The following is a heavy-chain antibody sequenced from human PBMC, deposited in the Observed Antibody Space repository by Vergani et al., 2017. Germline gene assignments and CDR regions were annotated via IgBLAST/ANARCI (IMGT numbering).Heavy chain of an antibody. CDR2: ISYDGSNK. Sequence: QVQLVESGGGVVQPGRSLRLSCAASGFTFSSYAMHWVRQAPGKGLEWVAVISYDGSNKYYADSVKGRFTISRNNTKNTLYLQMNSLRAEDTAVYYCARGAGSRRKHYDYYVDVWGKRTMVIVS. J-gene: IGHJ6*03. CDR1: GFTFSSYA. V-gene: IGHV3-30-3*01. D-gene: IGHD1-26*01. CDR3: ARGAGSRRKHYDYYVDV.